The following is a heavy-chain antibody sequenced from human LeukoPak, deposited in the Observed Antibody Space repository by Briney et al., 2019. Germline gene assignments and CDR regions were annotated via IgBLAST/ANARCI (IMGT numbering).Heavy chain of an antibody. J-gene: IGHJ4*02. V-gene: IGHV3-43*02. CDR2: ISGDGGST. CDR3: AKDSAPMTTVKTTFDY. CDR1: GFIFDDCA. D-gene: IGHD4-17*01. Sequence: PGGSLRLSCPASGFIFDDCAMHWVRQAPGKGLEWVSLISGDGGSTYYADSVKGRFTISRDNSKSSLYLQMNSLRTEDTALYYCAKDSAPMTTVKTTFDYWGQATLVTVSS.